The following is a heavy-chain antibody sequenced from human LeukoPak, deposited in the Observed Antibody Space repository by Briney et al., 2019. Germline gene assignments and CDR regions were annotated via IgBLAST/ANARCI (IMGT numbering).Heavy chain of an antibody. V-gene: IGHV1-2*02. D-gene: IGHD3-22*01. J-gene: IGHJ4*02. CDR3: ARQNYDSSGADY. CDR1: GYTFTGYY. Sequence: GASAKVSCKASGYTFTGYYMHWVRQAPGQGLEWMGWINPNSGGTNYAQKFQGRVTMTRDTSISTAYMELSRLRSDDTAVYYCARQNYDSSGADYWGQGTLVTVSS. CDR2: INPNSGGT.